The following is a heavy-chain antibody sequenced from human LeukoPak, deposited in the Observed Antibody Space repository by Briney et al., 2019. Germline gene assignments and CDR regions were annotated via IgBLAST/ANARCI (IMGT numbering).Heavy chain of an antibody. D-gene: IGHD3-3*01. CDR2: IYYSGST. Sequence: PSETLSLTCTVSGGSISDYYWSWIRQSPGKGLEWIGHIYYSGSTNYNSSLESRVTISMDTSKRQISLKLNSVTAADTAVYYCARDSPFEWAVFGDSFDIWGQGTVVAVSS. CDR3: ARDSPFEWAVFGDSFDI. CDR1: GGSISDYY. V-gene: IGHV4-59*01. J-gene: IGHJ3*02.